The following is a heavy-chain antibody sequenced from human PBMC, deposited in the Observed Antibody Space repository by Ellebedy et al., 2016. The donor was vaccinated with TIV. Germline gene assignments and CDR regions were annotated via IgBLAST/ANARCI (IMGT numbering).Heavy chain of an antibody. CDR1: AFTFSGYW. CDR2: IKQDGSEK. J-gene: IGHJ6*02. Sequence: GGSLRLSXAASAFTFSGYWMSWVRQAPGKGLQWVATIKQDGSEKYYVDSVKGRFTISRDNAKNSLYLQMNSLRAEDTAVYYCCRPNLGGGGSFDVWGQGTTVTVSS. V-gene: IGHV3-7*01. D-gene: IGHD3-16*01. CDR3: CRPNLGGGGSFDV.